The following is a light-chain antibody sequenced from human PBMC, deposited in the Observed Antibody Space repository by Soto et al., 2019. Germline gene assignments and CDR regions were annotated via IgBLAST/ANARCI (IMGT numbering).Light chain of an antibody. CDR3: QSYDSSLSGYV. J-gene: IGLJ1*01. CDR1: SSNIGAGYD. CDR2: GNS. Sequence: QSLLTQPPSVSGAPGQRVTISCTGSSSNIGAGYDVHWYQQLPGTAPKLLIYGNSNRPSGVPDRFSGSKPGTSASLAITGLQAEDEADYYCQSYDSSLSGYVFGTGTKVTVL. V-gene: IGLV1-40*01.